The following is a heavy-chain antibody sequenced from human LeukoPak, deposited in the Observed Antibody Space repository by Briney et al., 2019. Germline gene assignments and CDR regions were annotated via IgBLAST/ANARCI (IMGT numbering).Heavy chain of an antibody. CDR3: ARGGSDSSGYYDAGGFDY. V-gene: IGHV4-34*01. D-gene: IGHD3-22*01. J-gene: IGHJ4*02. CDR1: GGSFSGYY. Sequence: PSETLSLTCAVYGGSFSGYYWSWIRQPPEKGLEWIGEINHSGSTNYNPSLKSRVTISVDTSKNQFSLKLSSVTAADTAVYYCARGGSDSSGYYDAGGFDYWGQGTLVTVSS. CDR2: INHSGST.